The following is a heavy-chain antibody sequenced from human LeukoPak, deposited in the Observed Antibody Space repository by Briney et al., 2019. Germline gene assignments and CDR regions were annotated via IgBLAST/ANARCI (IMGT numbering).Heavy chain of an antibody. CDR1: GLTFSIYV. J-gene: IGHJ1*01. V-gene: IGHV3-48*03. CDR2: ISGRGETI. Sequence: GGSLRLSCAAAGLTFSIYVMYWVRQAPGKGLEGVSYISGRGETIYYADSVKGRFTISRDNANKSLYLHMSSLRVEDTANYCSPPAAGLRRTISTEYFQHWGQGALVTVSS. CDR3: PPAAGLRRTISTEYFQH. D-gene: IGHD6-13*01.